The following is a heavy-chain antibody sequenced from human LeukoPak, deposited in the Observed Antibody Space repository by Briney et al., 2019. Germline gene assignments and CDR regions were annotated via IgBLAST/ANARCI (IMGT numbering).Heavy chain of an antibody. Sequence: GGSLRLSCAASGFTFSSYAMHWVRQAPGKGLEYVSAISSKGGSTYYANSVKGRFTISRDNSKNTLYLQMGSLRAEDMAVYYCARDVLRYFDALGGYGMDVWGQGTTVTVSS. D-gene: IGHD3-9*01. CDR1: GFTFSSYA. CDR3: ARDVLRYFDALGGYGMDV. V-gene: IGHV3-64*01. CDR2: ISSKGGST. J-gene: IGHJ6*02.